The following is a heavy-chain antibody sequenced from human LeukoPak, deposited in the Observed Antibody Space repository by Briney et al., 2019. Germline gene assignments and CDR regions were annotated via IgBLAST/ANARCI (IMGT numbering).Heavy chain of an antibody. V-gene: IGHV3-53*05. D-gene: IGHD4-17*01. CDR3: AREGPSPYGDYVGLSAFDI. CDR2: IHAGGTT. J-gene: IGHJ3*02. CDR1: GFTVSSNY. Sequence: QTGGSLRLSCAVSGFTVSSNYMNWVRQAPGKGLEWVSVIHAGGTTFYADSVKGRFTISRDNSKNTLYLQMGSLRAEDMAVYYCAREGPSPYGDYVGLSAFDIWGQGTMVTVSS.